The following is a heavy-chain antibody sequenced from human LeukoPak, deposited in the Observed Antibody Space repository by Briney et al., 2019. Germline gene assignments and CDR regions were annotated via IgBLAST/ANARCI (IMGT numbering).Heavy chain of an antibody. CDR2: IYYSGST. J-gene: IGHJ4*02. CDR3: ASNIDITYYYDSSGYRPFDY. V-gene: IGHV4-39*01. Sequence: SETLSLTCTVSGGPISSSSYYWGWIRQPPGKGLEWIGSIYYSGSTYYNPSLKSRVTISVDTSKNQFSLKLSSVTAADTAVYYCASNIDITYYYDSSGYRPFDYWGQGTLVTVSS. D-gene: IGHD3-22*01. CDR1: GGPISSSSYY.